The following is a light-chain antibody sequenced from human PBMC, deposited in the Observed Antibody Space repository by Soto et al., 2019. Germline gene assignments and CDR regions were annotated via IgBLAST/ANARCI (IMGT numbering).Light chain of an antibody. Sequence: QSVLTQPASVSGSPGQSITISCTGTSSDIGRYNLVSWYQQHPGKPPKLMIYEVTKRPSGVSNRFSGSKSGNTASLTISGLQYEVEVDYLCSLYASSNTFMFGGGTKLTVL. J-gene: IGLJ3*02. CDR2: EVT. CDR1: SSDIGRYNL. V-gene: IGLV2-23*02. CDR3: SLYASSNTFM.